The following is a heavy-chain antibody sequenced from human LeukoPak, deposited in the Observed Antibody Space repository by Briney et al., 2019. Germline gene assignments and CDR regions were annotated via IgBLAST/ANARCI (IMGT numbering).Heavy chain of an antibody. V-gene: IGHV3-23*01. CDR3: ARDPHYYVAMDV. D-gene: IGHD3-10*02. Sequence: LSGGSLRLSCAASGFTFSSYAMSWVRQAPGKGPEWVSAVSGSGFSAYYADSVKGRFTISRDNSKSMLFLQLNSLRAEDTALYYCARDPHYYVAMDVWGQGTTVTVSS. CDR1: GFTFSSYA. J-gene: IGHJ6*02. CDR2: VSGSGFSA.